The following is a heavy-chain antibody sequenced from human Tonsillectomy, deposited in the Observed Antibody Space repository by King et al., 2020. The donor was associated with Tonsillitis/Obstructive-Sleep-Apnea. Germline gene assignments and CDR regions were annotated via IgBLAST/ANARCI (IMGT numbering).Heavy chain of an antibody. Sequence: VQLVESGGGLVKPGGSLRLSCAASGFTFSDYYMSWIRQAPGKGLEWVSYISSSGSTIYYADSVKGRFTISRDNAKNSLYLQMNSLRAEDTAVYYCARAPIYCSSTSCPPIFDYWGQGTLVTVSS. D-gene: IGHD2-2*01. V-gene: IGHV3-11*01. CDR3: ARAPIYCSSTSCPPIFDY. CDR1: GFTFSDYY. CDR2: ISSSGSTI. J-gene: IGHJ4*02.